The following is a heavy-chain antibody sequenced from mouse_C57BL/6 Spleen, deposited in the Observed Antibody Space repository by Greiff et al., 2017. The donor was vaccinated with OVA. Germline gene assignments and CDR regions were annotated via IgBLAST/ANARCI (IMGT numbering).Heavy chain of an antibody. D-gene: IGHD2-5*01. CDR3: ARRAYYSNYRDY. J-gene: IGHJ2*01. CDR2: IDPSDSYT. Sequence: QVQLQQPGAELVKPGASVKLSCKASGYTFTSYWMQWVKQRPGQGLEWIGEIDPSDSYTNYNQKFKGKATLTVDTSSSTAYMQLSSLTSEDSAVYYCARRAYYSNYRDYWGQGTTLTVSS. V-gene: IGHV1-50*01. CDR1: GYTFTSYW.